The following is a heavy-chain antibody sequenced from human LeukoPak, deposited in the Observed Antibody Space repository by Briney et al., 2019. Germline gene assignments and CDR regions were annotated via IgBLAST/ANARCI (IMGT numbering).Heavy chain of an antibody. CDR1: GYNFANYW. J-gene: IGHJ4*01. V-gene: IGHV5-51*01. D-gene: IGHD5-18*01. Sequence: GESLKISCQGSGYNFANYWIGWVRQMPGKGLEWLGIIFPRDSDTRYSPSFQGQVTISADKSINTAYLQWHSLRASDRAISHCVLPQYATSLVGFDSSGHGTLVTAS. CDR3: VLPQYATSLVGFDS. CDR2: IFPRDSDT.